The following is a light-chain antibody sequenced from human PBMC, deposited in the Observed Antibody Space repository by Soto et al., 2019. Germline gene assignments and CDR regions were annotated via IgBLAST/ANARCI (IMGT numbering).Light chain of an antibody. Sequence: DIVMTQSPDSLAVSLGERATINCKSSQSVLYSSNNKNYLAWYQHKPGQPPKLLIYWASTRESGVPDRFSGSGSGTDFPLTISSLQADDVAVYYCQQYYSPPPAFGQGTKVEI. CDR3: QQYYSPPPA. V-gene: IGKV4-1*01. CDR2: WAS. J-gene: IGKJ1*01. CDR1: QSVLYSSNNKNY.